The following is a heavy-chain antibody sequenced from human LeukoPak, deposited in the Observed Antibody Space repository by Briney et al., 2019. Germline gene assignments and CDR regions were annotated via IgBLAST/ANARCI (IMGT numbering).Heavy chain of an antibody. D-gene: IGHD3-10*01. Sequence: PGGSLRLSCAASGFTFSSYGMHWVRQAPGKGLEWVAVIWYDGSNKYYADSVKGRFTISRDNSKNTLYLQMNSLRAEDTAVYYCAKDSKGSGFDYWGQGTLVTVSS. CDR1: GFTFSSYG. CDR2: IWYDGSNK. J-gene: IGHJ4*02. CDR3: AKDSKGSGFDY. V-gene: IGHV3-33*06.